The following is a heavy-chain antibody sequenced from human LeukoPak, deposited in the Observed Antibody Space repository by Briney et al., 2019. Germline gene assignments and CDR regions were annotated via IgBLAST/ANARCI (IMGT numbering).Heavy chain of an antibody. CDR2: IRYDGSNK. V-gene: IGHV3-30*02. CDR3: AKKWGDHGYYYYMDV. CDR1: GFTFSSYG. Sequence: PGGSLRLSCAASGFTFSSYGMHWVRQAPGKGLEWVAFIRYDGSNKYYADSVKGRFTISRDNSKNTLYLQMNSLRAEDTAVYYCAKKWGDHGYYYYMDVWGKGTTVTISS. J-gene: IGHJ6*03. D-gene: IGHD1-26*01.